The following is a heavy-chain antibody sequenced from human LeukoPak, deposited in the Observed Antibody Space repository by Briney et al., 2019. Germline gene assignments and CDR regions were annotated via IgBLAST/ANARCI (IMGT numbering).Heavy chain of an antibody. V-gene: IGHV1-46*01. CDR1: GYTFTSYY. Sequence: GASVKVSCKASGYTFTSYYMYRVRQAPGQGLEWMGIINPSGGSTSYAQKFQGRVTLTRDTSTSTVYMELSSLRSEDTAVYYCARYSGSLIRGGGDYWGQGTLVTVSS. D-gene: IGHD1-26*01. J-gene: IGHJ4*02. CDR2: INPSGGST. CDR3: ARYSGSLIRGGGDY.